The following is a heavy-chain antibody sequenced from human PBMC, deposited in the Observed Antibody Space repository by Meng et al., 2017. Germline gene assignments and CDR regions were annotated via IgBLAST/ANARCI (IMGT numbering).Heavy chain of an antibody. CDR1: GFTFSSYG. CDR3: ARDLFAGQWLADY. D-gene: IGHD6-19*01. CDR2: IWYDGSNK. J-gene: IGHJ4*02. V-gene: IGHV3-33*01. Sequence: GESLKISCAASGFTFSSYGMHWVRQAPGKGLEWVAVIWYDGSNKYYADPVKGRFTISRDNSKNTLYLQMNSLRAEDTAVYYCARDLFAGQWLADYWGQGTLVTVSS.